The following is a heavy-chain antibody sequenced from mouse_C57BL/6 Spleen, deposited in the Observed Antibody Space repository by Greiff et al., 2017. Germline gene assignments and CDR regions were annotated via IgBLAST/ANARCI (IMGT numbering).Heavy chain of an antibody. J-gene: IGHJ2*01. CDR3: ASQGIYYGTQYYFDY. Sequence: QVQLQQSGPELVKPGASVKISCKASGYSFTSYYIHWVKQRPGQGLEWIGWIYPGSGNTKYNEKFKGKATLTADTSSSTAYMQLSSLTSEDSAVYYCASQGIYYGTQYYFDYWGQGTTLTVAS. V-gene: IGHV1-66*01. CDR2: IYPGSGNT. D-gene: IGHD2-1*01. CDR1: GYSFTSYY.